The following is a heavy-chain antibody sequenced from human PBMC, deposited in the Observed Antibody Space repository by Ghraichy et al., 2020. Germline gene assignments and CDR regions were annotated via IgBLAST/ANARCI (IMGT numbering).Heavy chain of an antibody. V-gene: IGHV4-61*01. CDR1: GGSVSSGSYY. J-gene: IGHJ5*02. D-gene: IGHD6-19*01. Sequence: SETLSLTCTVSGGSVSSGSYYWSWIRQPPGKGLEWIGYIYYSGSTNYNPSLKSRVTISVDTSKNQFSLKLSSVTAADTAVYYCARDRDSSGLLTPWGQGTLVTVSS. CDR3: ARDRDSSGLLTP. CDR2: IYYSGST.